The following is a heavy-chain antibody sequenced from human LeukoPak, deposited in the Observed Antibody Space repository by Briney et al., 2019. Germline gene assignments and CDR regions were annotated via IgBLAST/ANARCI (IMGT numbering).Heavy chain of an antibody. V-gene: IGHV1-18*01. D-gene: IGHD6-13*01. CDR2: ISAYNGNT. J-gene: IGHJ6*03. Sequence: ASVKVSCKASGYTFTSYGISWVRQAPGQGLEWMGWISAYNGNTNYAQKLQGRVTMTTDTSTSTAYMELRSLRSDDTAVYYCARGASSYSSSWYPLNYYYCYMDVWGKGTTVTVSS. CDR3: ARGASSYSSSWYPLNYYYCYMDV. CDR1: GYTFTSYG.